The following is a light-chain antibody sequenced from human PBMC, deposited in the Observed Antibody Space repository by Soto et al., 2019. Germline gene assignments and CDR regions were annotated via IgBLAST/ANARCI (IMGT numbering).Light chain of an antibody. CDR1: SSDVGGYNY. CDR2: EVS. Sequence: QSVLTQPPSASGSPGQSVTISCTGTSSDVGGYNYVSWYQQHPGKAPKLMIYEVSKRPSGVPDRFSGSKSGNTASLTVSGLQAEDEADYYCSSHAGSNMVGFGGGTQLTVL. CDR3: SSHAGSNMVG. V-gene: IGLV2-8*01. J-gene: IGLJ2*01.